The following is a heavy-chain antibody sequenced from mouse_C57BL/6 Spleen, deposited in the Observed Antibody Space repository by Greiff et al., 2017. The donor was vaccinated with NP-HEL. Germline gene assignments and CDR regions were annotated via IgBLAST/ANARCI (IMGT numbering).Heavy chain of an antibody. J-gene: IGHJ1*03. CDR3: ARDSTVVYFDV. Sequence: VKLQESGAELARPGASVKMSCKASGYTFTSYTMHWVKQRPGQGLEWIGYINPSSGYTKYNQKFKDKATLTADKSSSTAYMQLSSLTSEDSAVYYCARDSTVVYFDVWGTGTTVTVSS. V-gene: IGHV1-4*01. D-gene: IGHD1-1*01. CDR2: INPSSGYT. CDR1: GYTFTSYT.